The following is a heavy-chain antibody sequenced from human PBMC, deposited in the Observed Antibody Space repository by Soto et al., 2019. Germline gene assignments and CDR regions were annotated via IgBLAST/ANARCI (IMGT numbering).Heavy chain of an antibody. CDR2: ISYDGSDK. V-gene: IGHV3-30*09. J-gene: IGHJ6*02. CDR1: GFKYTDFA. Sequence: VQLVESGGGEVQPGRSLRLSCAASGFKYTDFALHWVRQAPGKGLEWVAIISYDGSDKYYADSVKGRFVISRDNPKNTLYLEMNSLRPEETAVYFCARRAWDSYYAIDVWGQGTKVTVFS. CDR3: ARRAWDSYYAIDV. D-gene: IGHD3-22*01.